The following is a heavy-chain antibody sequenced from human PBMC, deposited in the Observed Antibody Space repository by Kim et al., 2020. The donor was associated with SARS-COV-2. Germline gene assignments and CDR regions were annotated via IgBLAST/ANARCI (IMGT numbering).Heavy chain of an antibody. CDR1: GYSISSGYY. CDR3: ARGTDRPYDILTGYYPDY. D-gene: IGHD3-9*01. J-gene: IGHJ4*02. CDR2: IYHSGST. V-gene: IGHV4-38-2*02. Sequence: SETLSLTCTVSGYSISSGYYWGWIRQPPGKGLEWIGSIYHSGSTYYNPSLNSRVTISVDTSKNKFSLKLSSVTAADTAVYYCARGTDRPYDILTGYYPDYWGQGTLVTVSS.